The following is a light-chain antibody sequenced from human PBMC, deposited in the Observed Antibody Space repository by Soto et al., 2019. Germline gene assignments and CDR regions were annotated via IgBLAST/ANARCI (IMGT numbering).Light chain of an antibody. Sequence: EIVLTQSPGTLSLSPGERATLSCSASQSVSSNYLAWYQQKPGQTPRLLIYGASTRATGIPDRFSGSGSGTDFTLTISRLEPEDFAVYYCQQYGSSPPVTFGQGTKVDIK. J-gene: IGKJ1*01. CDR2: GAS. CDR3: QQYGSSPPVT. V-gene: IGKV3-20*01. CDR1: QSVSSNY.